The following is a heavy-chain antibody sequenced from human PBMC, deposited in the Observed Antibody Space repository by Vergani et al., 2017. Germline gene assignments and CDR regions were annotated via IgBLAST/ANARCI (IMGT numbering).Heavy chain of an antibody. V-gene: IGHV1-69*18. J-gene: IGHJ4*02. CDR2: IIPIFGTA. D-gene: IGHD1-26*01. Sequence: QVQLVQSGAEVKKPGSSVKVSCKASGGTFSSYAISWVRQAPGQGLEWVGRIIPIFGTANYAQKFQGRVTITADESTSTAYMELSSLRSEDTAVYYCAREMSWSYTPFQPHSFDYWGQGTLVTVSS. CDR3: AREMSWSYTPFQPHSFDY. CDR1: GGTFSSYA.